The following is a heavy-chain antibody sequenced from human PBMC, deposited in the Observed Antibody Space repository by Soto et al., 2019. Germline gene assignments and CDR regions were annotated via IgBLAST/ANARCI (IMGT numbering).Heavy chain of an antibody. J-gene: IGHJ4*02. Sequence: PSETQSLTSPLSAGSISTDNLIWNRKPPGKGLEWIGYIYFRGTTNYNPSLKSRVTMSADTSKNQFSLKLNSVTAADTAVYYCARMSYYDTSGYPFDYWGQGMMVTVS. CDR1: AGSISTDN. V-gene: IGHV4-59*01. CDR3: ARMSYYDTSGYPFDY. D-gene: IGHD3-22*01. CDR2: IYFRGTT.